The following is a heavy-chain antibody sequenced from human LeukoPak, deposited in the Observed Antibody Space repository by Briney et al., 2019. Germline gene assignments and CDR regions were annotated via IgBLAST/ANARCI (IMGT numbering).Heavy chain of an antibody. CDR1: GFTFSSYG. D-gene: IGHD1-7*01. CDR2: IRYDGGNK. V-gene: IGHV3-30*02. Sequence: GGSLRLSCAASGFTFSSYGMHWVRQAPGKGLEWVTFIRYDGGNKYYADSVKGRFTISRDNPKNTLYLQMNSLRAEDTAVYYCAKDKLELLFDYWGQGTLVTVSS. CDR3: AKDKLELLFDY. J-gene: IGHJ4*02.